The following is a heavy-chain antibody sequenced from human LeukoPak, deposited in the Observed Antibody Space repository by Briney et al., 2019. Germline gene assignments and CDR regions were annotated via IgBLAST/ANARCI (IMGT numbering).Heavy chain of an antibody. CDR2: IKQDGSEK. D-gene: IGHD3/OR15-3a*01. Sequence: GGSLRLSCAASGFTFSSHWMTWVRQAPGKGLEWVAKIKQDGSEKYYVDSVKGRFTISRDNAKNSLYLQMNSLRAEDTAVYHCARGGWTFDNWGQGTLVTVSS. CDR1: GFTFSSHW. J-gene: IGHJ4*02. CDR3: ARGGWTFDN. V-gene: IGHV3-7*01.